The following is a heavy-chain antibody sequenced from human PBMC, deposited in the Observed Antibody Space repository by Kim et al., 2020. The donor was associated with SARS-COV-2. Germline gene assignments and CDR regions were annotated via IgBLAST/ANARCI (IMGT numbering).Heavy chain of an antibody. Sequence: TYCGEYVRGRFTISRDNAKNSLYMQIKGVRAEDTAVYYSAPWDDAYGFDPWGQGTLVTVSS. J-gene: IGHJ5*02. V-gene: IGHV3-7*01. D-gene: IGHD1-1*01. CDR3: APWDDAYGFDP. CDR2: T.